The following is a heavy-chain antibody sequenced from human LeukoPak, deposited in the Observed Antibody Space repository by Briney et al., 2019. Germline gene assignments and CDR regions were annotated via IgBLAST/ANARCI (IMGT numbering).Heavy chain of an antibody. CDR1: GFTFSSYA. Sequence: GGSLRLSCAASGFTFSSYAVSWVRQAPGKGLEWVSAISCSGGSTYYADSVKGRFTISRDSSKNTLYLQMNSLRAEDTAVYYCAGYNCSSTRCYTGGFDYWGQGTLVTVSS. CDR2: ISCSGGST. J-gene: IGHJ4*02. CDR3: AGYNCSSTRCYTGGFDY. V-gene: IGHV3-23*01. D-gene: IGHD2-2*02.